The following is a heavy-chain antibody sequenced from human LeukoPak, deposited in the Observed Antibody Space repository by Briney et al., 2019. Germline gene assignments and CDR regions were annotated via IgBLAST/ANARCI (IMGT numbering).Heavy chain of an antibody. CDR3: ARGIFGVVIVLYYFDY. CDR1: GFTFSSYG. J-gene: IGHJ4*02. V-gene: IGHV3-30*19. Sequence: GGSLRLSCAASGFTFSSYGMHWVRQAPGKGLEWVAVIWYDGSNKYYADSVKGRFTISRDNSKNTLYLQMNSLRAEDTAVYYCARGIFGVVIVLYYFDYWGQGTLVTVSS. CDR2: IWYDGSNK. D-gene: IGHD3-3*01.